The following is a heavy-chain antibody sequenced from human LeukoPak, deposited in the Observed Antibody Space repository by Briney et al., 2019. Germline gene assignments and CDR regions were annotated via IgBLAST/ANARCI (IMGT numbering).Heavy chain of an antibody. CDR3: VRQRRYCSGDSCYQRTFDY. J-gene: IGHJ4*02. CDR1: GFTFSNYW. D-gene: IGHD2-15*01. V-gene: IGHV3-7*01. Sequence: GGSLRLSCAASGFTFSNYWMSWVRQAPGKGLEWVANIKQDGSEKSYVGSVTGRFTISRDNAKNSLYMQMNSLRAEDTADYYCVRQRRYCSGDSCYQRTFDYWGQGTLVTVSS. CDR2: IKQDGSEK.